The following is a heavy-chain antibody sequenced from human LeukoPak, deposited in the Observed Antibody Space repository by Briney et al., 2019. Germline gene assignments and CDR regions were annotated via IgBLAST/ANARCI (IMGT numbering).Heavy chain of an antibody. CDR1: GFIFSSYT. V-gene: IGHV3-23*01. J-gene: IGHJ4*01. D-gene: IGHD6-13*01. Sequence: PGESLRLSCATSGFIFSSYTMNWVRQAPGKGLEWVASFSGSGVTTYYADSVRGRSPHSRDNTKNTLYLHMNSLTAEDTAIYYCAKHTGGYCSRPPDFWGHGTLVT. CDR2: FSGSGVTT. CDR3: AKHTGGYCSRPPDF.